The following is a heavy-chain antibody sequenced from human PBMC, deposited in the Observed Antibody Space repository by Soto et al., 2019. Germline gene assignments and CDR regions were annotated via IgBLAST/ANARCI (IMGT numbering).Heavy chain of an antibody. CDR2: IKSKTDGGTT. CDR1: GFTFSNAW. V-gene: IGHV3-15*01. J-gene: IGHJ4*02. CDR3: TTLISIAAPYYFDY. D-gene: IGHD6-6*01. Sequence: GGSLRLSCAASGFTFSNAWMSWVRQAPGKGLEWVGRIKSKTDGGTTDYAAPVKGRFTISRDDSKNTLYLQMNSLKTEDTAVYYCTTLISIAAPYYFDYWGQGTLVTVSS.